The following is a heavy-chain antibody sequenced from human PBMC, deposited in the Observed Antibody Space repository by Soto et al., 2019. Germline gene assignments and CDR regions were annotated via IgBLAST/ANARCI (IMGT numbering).Heavy chain of an antibody. CDR1: GFTVSSNY. CDR2: IYSGGST. J-gene: IGHJ2*01. Sequence: EVQLVESGGGLIQPGGSLRLSCAASGFTVSSNYMNWVRQAPGKGLEWVSVIYSGGSTYYADSVKGRFTISRDNSKNTLYLQMNSLRAEDTAVYYCARSRDVVVTTIPPEKSWYFDLWGRGTLVTVSS. CDR3: ARSRDVVVTTIPPEKSWYFDL. D-gene: IGHD2-21*02. V-gene: IGHV3-53*01.